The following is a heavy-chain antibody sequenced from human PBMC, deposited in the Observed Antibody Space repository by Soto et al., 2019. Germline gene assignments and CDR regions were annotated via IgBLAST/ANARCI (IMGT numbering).Heavy chain of an antibody. Sequence: QVQLQESGPGLVKPSQTLSLTCTVSGGSISSGGYYWSWIRQHPGKGLEWIGYIYYSGSTYYNPSLKSRVTRSVYTSKNQFSLKLSSVTAADTAVYYCARDHYGSGSYLVWGWFDPWGQGTLVTVSS. CDR2: IYYSGST. CDR1: GGSISSGGYY. V-gene: IGHV4-31*03. D-gene: IGHD3-10*01. CDR3: ARDHYGSGSYLVWGWFDP. J-gene: IGHJ5*02.